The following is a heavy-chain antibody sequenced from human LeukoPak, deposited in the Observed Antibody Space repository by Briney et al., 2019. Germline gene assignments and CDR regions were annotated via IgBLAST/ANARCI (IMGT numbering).Heavy chain of an antibody. V-gene: IGHV3-11*01. CDR3: ARDRYYDSSGFLGY. CDR2: ISSSGSTI. Sequence: GGSLRLSCAASGFTFSDYYMSWIRQAPGKGLEWVSYISSSGSTIYYADSVKGRFTISRDNAKNSLYLQKNSLRAEDTAVYYCARDRYYDSSGFLGYWGQGTLVTVSS. D-gene: IGHD3-22*01. CDR1: GFTFSDYY. J-gene: IGHJ4*02.